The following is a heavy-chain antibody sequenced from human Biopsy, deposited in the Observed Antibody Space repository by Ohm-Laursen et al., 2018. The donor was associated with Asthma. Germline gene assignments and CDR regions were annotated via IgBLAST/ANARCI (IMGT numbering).Heavy chain of an antibody. CDR3: AREGGADYYYYGMDV. V-gene: IGHV3-9*01. D-gene: IGHD3-16*01. CDR2: ITGSGGFT. Sequence: SSLRLSCTASGFDFDDFAMHWVRQAPGKGLEWVSSITGSGGFTYYADSVKGRFTIPRDNAKNSLYLQMNSLRAEDTAVYYCAREGGADYYYYGMDVWGQGTTVTVSS. J-gene: IGHJ6*02. CDR1: GFDFDDFA.